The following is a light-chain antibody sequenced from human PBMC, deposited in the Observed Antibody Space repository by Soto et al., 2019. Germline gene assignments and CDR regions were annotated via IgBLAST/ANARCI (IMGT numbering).Light chain of an antibody. V-gene: IGKV1-5*03. Sequence: DIPMTQSPSTLSASVGDRVTITCRASQSVSSSMAWYQQKPGKAPKLLIYKASSLESGVPSRFSGSGSGTEFTLTISSLQPDDFATYYCQQYDRFSYTFGQGTKLEIK. J-gene: IGKJ2*01. CDR2: KAS. CDR1: QSVSSS. CDR3: QQYDRFSYT.